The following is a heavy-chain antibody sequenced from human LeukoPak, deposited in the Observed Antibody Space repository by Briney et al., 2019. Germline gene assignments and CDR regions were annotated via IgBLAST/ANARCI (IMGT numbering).Heavy chain of an antibody. CDR2: ISDSGST. D-gene: IGHD2-21*02. Sequence: SETLSLTCTVSGGSISSSSYYWSWIRQPPGKGLEWIGYISDSGSTYYNPSLKSRVTISGDRSKNQFSLKLSSVTAADTAVYYCARGVVVVTAMSFEYWGQGTLVTVSS. V-gene: IGHV4-30-2*01. CDR1: GGSISSSSYY. J-gene: IGHJ4*02. CDR3: ARGVVVVTAMSFEY.